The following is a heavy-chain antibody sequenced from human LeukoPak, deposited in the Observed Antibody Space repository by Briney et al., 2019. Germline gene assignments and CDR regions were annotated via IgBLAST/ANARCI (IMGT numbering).Heavy chain of an antibody. J-gene: IGHJ4*02. D-gene: IGHD1-26*01. CDR1: GYTFIGYY. V-gene: IGHV1-2*02. Sequence: ASVKVSCKASGYTFIGYYMHWVRQAPGQGLEWMGWSNPNSGGTNYAQKFQDRVTMTRDTSINTAYMELSSLTSDDTAVYCCAKGKGSGSYFPLDYWGQGTPVTVSS. CDR3: AKGKGSGSYFPLDY. CDR2: SNPNSGGT.